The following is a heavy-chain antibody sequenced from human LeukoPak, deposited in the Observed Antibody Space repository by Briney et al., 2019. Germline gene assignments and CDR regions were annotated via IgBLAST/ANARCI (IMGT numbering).Heavy chain of an antibody. V-gene: IGHV4-59*08. J-gene: IGHJ4*02. Sequence: SETLSLTCSVSGGSISSYYWSWIRQPPAKGLEWIGYIYYSGSTIYNPSLKSRITITIDTSKNQFSLKLSSVTAADTAVYYCASQSGSSGWFDYWGQGTLVAVSS. CDR3: ASQSGSSGWFDY. CDR1: GGSISSYY. CDR2: IYYSGST. D-gene: IGHD6-19*01.